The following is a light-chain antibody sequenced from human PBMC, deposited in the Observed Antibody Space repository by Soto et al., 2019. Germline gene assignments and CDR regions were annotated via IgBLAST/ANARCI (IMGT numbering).Light chain of an antibody. V-gene: IGKV1-5*03. J-gene: IGKJ1*01. CDR3: QQYESFPRT. CDR1: QSINNW. CDR2: KAS. Sequence: DIQMTQSPSTVSASVGDRVTITCRASQSINNWLAWYQQKPGKAPKLFIFKASTLEIGVPSRFSGSGSGTEFTLSISSLQPDDFATYFCQQYESFPRTFGQGTKVEMK.